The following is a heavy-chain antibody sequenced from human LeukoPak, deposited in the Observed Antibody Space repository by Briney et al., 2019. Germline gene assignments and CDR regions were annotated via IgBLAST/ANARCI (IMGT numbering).Heavy chain of an antibody. J-gene: IGHJ6*03. V-gene: IGHV3-7*01. CDR2: IKQDGSEK. Sequence: GGSLRLSCAASGFTFSSYWMSWVRQAPGKGLEWVANIKQDGSEKYYVDSVKGRFTISRDNAKNSLYLQMNSLRAEDTAVYYCARASTVLRFLEWLPYYMDVWGKGTTVTVSS. CDR1: GFTFSSYW. CDR3: ARASTVLRFLEWLPYYMDV. D-gene: IGHD3-3*01.